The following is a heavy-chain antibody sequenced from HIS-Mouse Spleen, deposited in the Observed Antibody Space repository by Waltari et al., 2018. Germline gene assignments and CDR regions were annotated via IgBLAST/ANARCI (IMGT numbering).Heavy chain of an antibody. CDR2: ISYDGSNK. D-gene: IGHD2-15*01. CDR3: ARDRGVVVVAALDY. Sequence: QVQLVESVGGVVQPGRSLRLSCAASGFTCSSYAMHGVRQAPGKGLEWVAVISYDGSNKYYADSVKGRFTISRDNSKNTLYLQMNSLRAEDTAVYYCARDRGVVVVAALDYWGQGTLVTVSS. V-gene: IGHV3-30-3*01. J-gene: IGHJ4*02. CDR1: GFTCSSYA.